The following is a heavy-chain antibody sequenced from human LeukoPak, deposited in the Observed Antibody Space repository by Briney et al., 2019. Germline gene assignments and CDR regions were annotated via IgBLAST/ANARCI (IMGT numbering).Heavy chain of an antibody. V-gene: IGHV3-23*01. Sequence: GGSLTLSCAASGFTFSSYAMSWVCQAPGKGLEWVSTFSGTSSTYYADSVKGRVTISRDNSRSTLYLQMNSLRAEDTAVYYCAKLKQWQPQRYCFEYWGQRALGSASS. D-gene: IGHD6-19*01. CDR3: AKLKQWQPQRYCFEY. CDR1: GFTFSSYA. J-gene: IGHJ4*02. CDR2: FSGTSST.